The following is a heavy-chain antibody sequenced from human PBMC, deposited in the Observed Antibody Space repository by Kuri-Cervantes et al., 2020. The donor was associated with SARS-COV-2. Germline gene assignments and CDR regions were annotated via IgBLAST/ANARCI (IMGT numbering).Heavy chain of an antibody. CDR2: IWYDGSNK. CDR3: ARDRSYTFTYYYDSSGYYYAFDI. J-gene: IGHJ3*02. CDR1: GFTFSSYG. D-gene: IGHD3-22*01. Sequence: GESLKISCAASGFTFSSYGMHWVRQAPGKGLEWVAVIWYDGSNKYYADSVKGRFTISRDNAKNSLYLQMNSLRAEDTAVYYCARDRSYTFTYYYDSSGYYYAFDIWGQGTMVTVSS. V-gene: IGHV3-33*01.